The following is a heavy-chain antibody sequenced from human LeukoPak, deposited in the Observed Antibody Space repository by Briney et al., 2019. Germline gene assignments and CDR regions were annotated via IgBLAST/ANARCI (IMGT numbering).Heavy chain of an antibody. Sequence: ASVKVSCKASGYTLTNYAMNWVRQAAGQGLEWVGRINTNTGNPTYAQGFTGRFVFSLDTSVSTANLQISSLKAEDTAVYYCAIDLSGAAGLFDFWGQGTLVSVSS. V-gene: IGHV7-4-1*02. CDR2: INTNTGNP. CDR1: GYTLTNYA. CDR3: AIDLSGAAGLFDF. J-gene: IGHJ4*02. D-gene: IGHD6-13*01.